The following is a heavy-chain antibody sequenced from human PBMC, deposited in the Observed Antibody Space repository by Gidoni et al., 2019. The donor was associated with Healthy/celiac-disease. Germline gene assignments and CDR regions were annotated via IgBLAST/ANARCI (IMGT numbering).Heavy chain of an antibody. CDR3: ARDYYDTPMDV. Sequence: QVQLVQSGAEVKKPGSSVKVSCQASGGTFSSYAISWVRQAPGQGLEWMGVIIPILGTANYAQKFQGRVTINADKSTSTAYMELSSLRSEDTAVYYCARDYYDTPMDVWGQGTTVTVSS. V-gene: IGHV1-69*06. J-gene: IGHJ6*02. CDR1: GGTFSSYA. CDR2: IIPILGTA. D-gene: IGHD3-22*01.